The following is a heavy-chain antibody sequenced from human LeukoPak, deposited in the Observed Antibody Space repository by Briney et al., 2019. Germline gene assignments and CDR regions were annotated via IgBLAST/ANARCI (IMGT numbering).Heavy chain of an antibody. V-gene: IGHV3-33*01. Sequence: GGSLSLSCAASGFTFSSYGMHWVRQAPGKGLEWVAVIWYDGSNKYYADSVKGRFTISRDNSKNTLYLQMNSLRAEDTAVYYCARDSSGWSYYFDYWGQGTLVTVSS. CDR1: GFTFSSYG. CDR3: ARDSSGWSYYFDY. J-gene: IGHJ4*02. D-gene: IGHD6-19*01. CDR2: IWYDGSNK.